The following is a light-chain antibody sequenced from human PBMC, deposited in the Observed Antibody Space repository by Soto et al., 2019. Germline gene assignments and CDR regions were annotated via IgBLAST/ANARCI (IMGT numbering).Light chain of an antibody. V-gene: IGKV4-1*01. J-gene: IGKJ1*01. CDR3: HQYYHDLWT. CDR1: QSVLYSSNNKNY. CDR2: WAS. Sequence: DIVMTQSPDSLAVSLGERATINCKSSQSVLYSSNNKNYLTWYQQKPGQPPKLLIYWASTRESGVPDRFSGSGSGTDFTLTISSLQAEDVATYYCHQYYHDLWTFGQGTKVDI.